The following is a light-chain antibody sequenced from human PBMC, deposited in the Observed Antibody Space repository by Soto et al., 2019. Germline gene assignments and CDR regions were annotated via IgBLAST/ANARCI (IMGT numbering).Light chain of an antibody. CDR2: DAS. Sequence: DIQMTQSPSILSASVGDRVTITCRASQSISSWLAWYQQKPGKAPKLLIYDASSLESGVPSRFSGSGYGTDFTLTISSLQPEDFATYYCLQHNSYPWTFGQGTKVDIK. CDR1: QSISSW. J-gene: IGKJ1*01. V-gene: IGKV1-5*01. CDR3: LQHNSYPWT.